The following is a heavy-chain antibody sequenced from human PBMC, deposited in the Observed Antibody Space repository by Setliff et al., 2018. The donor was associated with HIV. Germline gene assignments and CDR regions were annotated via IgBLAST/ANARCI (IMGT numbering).Heavy chain of an antibody. CDR2: IYYSGIT. CDR1: GGSISSGGYY. CDR3: ARQHYYDSSGRNLMDV. J-gene: IGHJ6*03. Sequence: PSETLSLTCTVSGGSISSGGYYWSWIRQHPGKGLEWIGYIYYSGITYYNPSLKSRVSISVDTSKNQFSLNLSSVTAADTAVYYCARQHYYDSSGRNLMDVWDKGTTVTVSS. D-gene: IGHD3-22*01. V-gene: IGHV4-31*03.